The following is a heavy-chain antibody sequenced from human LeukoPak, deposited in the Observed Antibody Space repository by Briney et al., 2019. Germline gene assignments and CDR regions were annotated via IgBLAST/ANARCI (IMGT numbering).Heavy chain of an antibody. V-gene: IGHV3-9*01. CDR2: ITWNSATI. D-gene: IGHD3-3*01. Sequence: PGGSLRLSCAASGFTFSSYGMHWVRQAPGKGLEWVSGITWNSATIVYADSVKGRFTISRDNAKNSAYLQMNSLRAEDTALYYCAKGRGFFEGACFDYWGRGTLVTVSS. J-gene: IGHJ4*02. CDR3: AKGRGFFEGACFDY. CDR1: GFTFSSYG.